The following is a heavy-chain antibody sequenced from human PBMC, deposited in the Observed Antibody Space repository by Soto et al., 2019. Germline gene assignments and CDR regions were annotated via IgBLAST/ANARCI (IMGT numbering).Heavy chain of an antibody. CDR3: ARSTMVRGVIIQGVIRPRYYYMDV. CDR1: GFTFSSYG. CDR2: IWYDGSNK. V-gene: IGHV3-33*01. D-gene: IGHD3-10*01. Sequence: PGGSLRLSCAASGFTFSSYGMHWVRQAPGKGLEWVAVIWYDGSNKYYANSVKGRFTISRDNSKNTLYLQMGSLRAEDMAVYYCARSTMVRGVIIQGVIRPRYYYMDVWGKGTTVTVSS. J-gene: IGHJ6*03.